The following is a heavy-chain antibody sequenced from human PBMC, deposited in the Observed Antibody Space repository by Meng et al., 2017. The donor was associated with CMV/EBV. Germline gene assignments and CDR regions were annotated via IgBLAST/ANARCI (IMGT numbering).Heavy chain of an antibody. Sequence: LVSSGGVVTNAVASVKVSCPASGSTFTGYSTHSVREATGQGLEWMGWINPINGGTTYAQKFQGRFTMIRDTYISTAYMELSRLTSDDTAVYYWARGKVATIAGGWFDPWGQGTLVTVSS. V-gene: IGHV1-2*02. CDR2: INPINGGT. CDR1: GSTFTGYS. D-gene: IGHD5-12*01. J-gene: IGHJ5*02. CDR3: ARGKVATIAGGWFDP.